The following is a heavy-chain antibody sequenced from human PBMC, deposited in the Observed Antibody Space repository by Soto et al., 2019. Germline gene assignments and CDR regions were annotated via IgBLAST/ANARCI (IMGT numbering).Heavy chain of an antibody. CDR2: INAGNGNT. D-gene: IGHD6-6*01. V-gene: IGHV1-3*01. CDR1: GYTFTGYA. J-gene: IGHJ3*02. Sequence: ASVKVSCKASGYTFTGYAMHWVRQAPGQRLEWMGWINAGNGNTKYSQRFQGRVTITRDTSASTAYMELSSLRSEDTAVYYCALGRPPAAFDIWGQGTMVTVSS. CDR3: ALGRPPAAFDI.